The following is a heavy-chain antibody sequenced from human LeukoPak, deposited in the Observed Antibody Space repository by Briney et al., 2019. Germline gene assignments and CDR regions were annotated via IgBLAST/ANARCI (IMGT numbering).Heavy chain of an antibody. Sequence: WASVKVSCKVSGHTLTELSVHWVRQAPGKGLEWLGGFDIEDEKRWYERKFRGRVTVTEDTSIDTAYMELSGLTSDDTAVYFCTTEYMTSAWRWGYWGQGTLVVASS. CDR1: GHTLTELS. CDR3: TTEYMTSAWRWGY. CDR2: FDIEDEKR. D-gene: IGHD3-16*01. V-gene: IGHV1-24*01. J-gene: IGHJ4*02.